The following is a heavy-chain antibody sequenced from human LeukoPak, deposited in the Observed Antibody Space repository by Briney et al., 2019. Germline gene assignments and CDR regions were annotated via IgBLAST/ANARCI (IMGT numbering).Heavy chain of an antibody. CDR2: ISSNGGST. CDR1: GFTFSSYA. V-gene: IGHV3-64*01. Sequence: GGSLRLSCAASGFTFSSYAMHWVRQAPGKGLEYVSAISSNGGSTYYANSVKGRFTISRDNSKNTLYLQMGSLRAEDMAVYYCARAGPIHLFYYYYMDVWAKGPRSPSP. CDR3: ARAGPIHLFYYYYMDV. J-gene: IGHJ6*03.